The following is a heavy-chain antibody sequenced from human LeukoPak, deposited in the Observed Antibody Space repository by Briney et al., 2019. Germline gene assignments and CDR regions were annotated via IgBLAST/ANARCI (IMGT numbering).Heavy chain of an antibody. CDR2: IYYSGST. Sequence: TPSETLSLTCTVSGGSISSYYWSWIRQPPGKGLEWIGYIYYSGSTNYNPSLKSRVTISVDTSKNQFSLKLSSVTAADTAVYYCARADYDFWSGYPQGWFDPWGQGTLVTVSS. V-gene: IGHV4-59*12. J-gene: IGHJ5*02. CDR3: ARADYDFWSGYPQGWFDP. CDR1: GGSISSYY. D-gene: IGHD3-3*01.